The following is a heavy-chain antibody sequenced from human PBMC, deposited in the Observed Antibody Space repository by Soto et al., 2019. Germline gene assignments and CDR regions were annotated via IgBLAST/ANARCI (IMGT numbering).Heavy chain of an antibody. J-gene: IGHJ4*02. Sequence: GXLRLSCAASGFTFTDYYMSWIRQAPGKGLEWVSYISSSGSTIYYADSVKGRFTISRDNAKNSLYLQMNSLRAEDTAVYYCASSASSSWYAVLDYWGQGTLVTVSS. CDR1: GFTFTDYY. CDR3: ASSASSSWYAVLDY. D-gene: IGHD6-13*01. CDR2: ISSSGSTI. V-gene: IGHV3-11*01.